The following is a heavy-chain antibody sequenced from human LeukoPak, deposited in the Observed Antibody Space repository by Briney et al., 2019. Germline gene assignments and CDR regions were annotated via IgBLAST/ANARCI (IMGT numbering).Heavy chain of an antibody. CDR3: ARGRKDWYVDL. J-gene: IGHJ2*01. Sequence: GESLKISCVASGFTFSGSGMHWVRQASGKGLEWVGRIRSKANSYATEYAASVKGRFTISRDNAKNTLYLQMNSLRAEDTAVHYCARGRKDWYVDLWGRGTLVTVSS. V-gene: IGHV3-73*01. CDR1: GFTFSGSG. CDR2: IRSKANSYAT. D-gene: IGHD1-14*01.